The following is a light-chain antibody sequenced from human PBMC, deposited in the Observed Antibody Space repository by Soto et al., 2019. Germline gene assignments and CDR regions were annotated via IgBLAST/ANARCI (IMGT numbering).Light chain of an antibody. J-gene: IGKJ3*01. CDR2: AAS. Sequence: DIQMTQSPSSLSASVGDRVTITCRASQGISTYLAWFQQRPGKDPKSLIYAASSLPSGVPSSFGAIGSCTESSLNTTSLPPADLATYYYQHYDNYPFTFGHGTNVDVK. CDR3: QHYDNYPFT. CDR1: QGISTY. V-gene: IGKV1-16*01.